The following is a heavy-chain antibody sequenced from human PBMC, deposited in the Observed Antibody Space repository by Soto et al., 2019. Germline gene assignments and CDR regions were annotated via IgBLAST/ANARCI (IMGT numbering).Heavy chain of an antibody. Sequence: PGGSVRLPCAASGFTLSSYSMNGVRQAPGKGLEWVSAISSRSSYIYYADSVTGRFTIARDNAQNSLYLHMKSLRAGDTAGHYCEREHSDDRSGYYQTHAVDIWGQGAMVTV. CDR2: ISSRSSYI. D-gene: IGHD3-22*01. CDR3: EREHSDDRSGYYQTHAVDI. V-gene: IGHV3-21*01. J-gene: IGHJ3*02. CDR1: GFTLSSYS.